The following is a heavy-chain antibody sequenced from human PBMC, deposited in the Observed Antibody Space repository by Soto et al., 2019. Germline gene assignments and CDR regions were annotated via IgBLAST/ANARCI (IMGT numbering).Heavy chain of an antibody. J-gene: IGHJ6*02. V-gene: IGHV1-18*01. CDR3: ELSGGYYSALDG. CDR2: ISAYNGNT. Sequence: GQGLEWMGWISAYNGNTNYAQKLQGRVTMTTDTSTSTAYMELRSLRSDDTAVYYCELSGGYYSALDGWGRGTALTVS.